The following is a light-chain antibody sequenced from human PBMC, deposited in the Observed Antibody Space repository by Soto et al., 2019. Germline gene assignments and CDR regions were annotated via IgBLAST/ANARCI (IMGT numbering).Light chain of an antibody. Sequence: QSALTQPASVSGSPGQSITISCTGTSSDIGGYNYVSWYQQHPGKAPRLMIYEVSNRPSGVSNRFSGSKSGNTASLTISGLQPEDEADYHCSSYTTSTTPYVLFGGGTKVTVL. V-gene: IGLV2-14*01. CDR3: SSYTTSTTPYVL. CDR1: SSDIGGYNY. J-gene: IGLJ2*01. CDR2: EVS.